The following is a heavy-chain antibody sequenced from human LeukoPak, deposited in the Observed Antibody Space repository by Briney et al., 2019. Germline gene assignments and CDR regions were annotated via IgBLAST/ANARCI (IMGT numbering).Heavy chain of an antibody. CDR3: ARGSRYYYDSSGYYLDYYYGMGV. V-gene: IGHV1-8*01. J-gene: IGHJ6*02. Sequence: ASVKVSCKASGYTFTSYDINWVRQATGQGLEWMGWMNPNSGNTGYAQKFQGRVTMTRNTSISTAYMELSSLRSEDTAVYYCARGSRYYYDSSGYYLDYYYGMGVWGQGTTVTVSS. CDR2: MNPNSGNT. D-gene: IGHD3-22*01. CDR1: GYTFTSYD.